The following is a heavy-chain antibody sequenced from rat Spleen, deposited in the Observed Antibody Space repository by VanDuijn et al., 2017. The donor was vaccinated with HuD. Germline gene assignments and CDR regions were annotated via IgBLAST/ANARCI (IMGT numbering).Heavy chain of an antibody. CDR2: IGTGCGNT. Sequence: EVQLVESGGGLVQPGRSLKLSCAVSGFTFSNYDMAWLRQAPTKGLEWVSSIGTGCGNTYYRDSVKGRFTISRDNANSTLYLQMDSLRSEDTATYYCARFGTYYFDYWGQGVMVTVSS. V-gene: IGHV5S23*01. CDR1: GFTFSNYD. J-gene: IGHJ2*01. CDR3: ARFGTYYFDY. D-gene: IGHD1-5*01.